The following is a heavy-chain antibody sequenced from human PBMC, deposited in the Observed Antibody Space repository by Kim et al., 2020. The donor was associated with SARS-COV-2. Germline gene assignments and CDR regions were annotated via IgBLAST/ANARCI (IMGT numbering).Heavy chain of an antibody. V-gene: IGHV4-39*01. CDR2: IFYSGTT. Sequence: SETLSLTCTVSAGSISSSPYYWGWIRQPPGKGLEWIGSIFYSGTTYYNPSLKSRLTISVDTSKNQFSLKLTSVTAADTAVYYCARGLDYWGQGTLVTV. J-gene: IGHJ4*02. CDR3: ARGLDY. CDR1: AGSISSSPYY.